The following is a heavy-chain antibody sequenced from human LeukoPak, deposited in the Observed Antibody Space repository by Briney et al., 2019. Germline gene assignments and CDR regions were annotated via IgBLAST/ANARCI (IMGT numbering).Heavy chain of an antibody. CDR1: GFTFSSFL. V-gene: IGHV3-7*01. Sequence: GGSLRLSCAASGFTFSSFLMTWVRQAPGKGLEWVASISQDGSERYNVDSAKGRFSISRDNAKNSLYLHVNSLRAEDTAIYYCSRDPDRRSDYWGQGTLVSVSS. D-gene: IGHD1-14*01. CDR2: ISQDGSER. CDR3: SRDPDRRSDY. J-gene: IGHJ4*02.